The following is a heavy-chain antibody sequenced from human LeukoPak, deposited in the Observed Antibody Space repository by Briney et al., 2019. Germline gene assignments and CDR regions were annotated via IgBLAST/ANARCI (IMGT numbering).Heavy chain of an antibody. D-gene: IGHD6-13*01. J-gene: IGHJ4*02. Sequence: GGSLRLSCAASGFTFSSYAMHWVRQAPGKGLEWVAVISYDGSNKYYADSVKGRFTISRDNSKNTLYPQMNSLRAEDTAVYYCARDGSESIAAAGTLDYWGQGTLVTVSS. V-gene: IGHV3-30-3*01. CDR1: GFTFSSYA. CDR2: ISYDGSNK. CDR3: ARDGSESIAAAGTLDY.